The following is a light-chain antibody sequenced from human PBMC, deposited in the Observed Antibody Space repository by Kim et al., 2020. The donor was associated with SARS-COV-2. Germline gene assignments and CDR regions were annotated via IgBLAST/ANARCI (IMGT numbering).Light chain of an antibody. CDR2: DAS. V-gene: IGKV3-20*01. J-gene: IGKJ1*01. Sequence: EIVLTQSPGTLSLSAGERATLSCRASQSVPSNYLAWYQQKPGQAPRLIIYDASRRATSIPDRFSGSGSGTDFTLTVTRLEPEDFAVYYCQQYGNSGTFGQGTKVDIK. CDR1: QSVPSNY. CDR3: QQYGNSGT.